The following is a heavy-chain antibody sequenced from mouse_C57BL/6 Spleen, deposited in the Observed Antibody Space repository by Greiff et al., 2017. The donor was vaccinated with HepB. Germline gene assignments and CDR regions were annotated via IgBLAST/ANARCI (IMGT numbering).Heavy chain of an antibody. Sequence: QVQLQQPGAELVKPGASVKMSCKASGYTFTSYWITWVKQRPGQGLAWIGDIYPGSGSTNYNEKFKSKATLTVDTSSSTAYMQLSSLTSEDSAVYYCARERVVANYAMDYWGQGTSVTVSS. CDR2: IYPGSGST. D-gene: IGHD1-1*01. CDR3: ARERVVANYAMDY. J-gene: IGHJ4*01. V-gene: IGHV1-55*01. CDR1: GYTFTSYW.